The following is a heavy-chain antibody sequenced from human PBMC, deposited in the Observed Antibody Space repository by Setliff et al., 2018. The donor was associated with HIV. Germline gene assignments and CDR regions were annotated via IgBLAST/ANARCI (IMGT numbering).Heavy chain of an antibody. J-gene: IGHJ3*02. CDR1: GYSISSGYY. V-gene: IGHV4-38-2*01. D-gene: IGHD1-26*01. CDR3: ARQYADPESGILDAFDI. Sequence: SETLSLTCAVSGYSISSGYYWGWIRQPPGKGLEWIGSIYHSGSTSYNPSLKIRVSITLDTSKNQFSLRLSSVTAADTAVYYCARQYADPESGILDAFDIWGQGTMVTVSS. CDR2: IYHSGST.